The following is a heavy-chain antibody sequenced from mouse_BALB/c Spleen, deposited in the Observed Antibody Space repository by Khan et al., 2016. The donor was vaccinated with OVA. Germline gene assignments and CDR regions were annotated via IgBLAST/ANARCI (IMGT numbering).Heavy chain of an antibody. CDR3: AREEALSHFDH. J-gene: IGHJ2*01. CDR1: GYIFTSYW. CDR2: IYPGTHNT. D-gene: IGHD3-2*02. V-gene: IGHV1S132*01. Sequence: QVQLQQSGAELVRPGASVKLSCKTSGYIFTSYWIHWVKQRSGQGLEWIARIYPGTHNTYYNEKFKDKATLTADKSSSTAYMQLSSLNPEASDVYFCAREEALSHFDHWGKGTTLTVSS.